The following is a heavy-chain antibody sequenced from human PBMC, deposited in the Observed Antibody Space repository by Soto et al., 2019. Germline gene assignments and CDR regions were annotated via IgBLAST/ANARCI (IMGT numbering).Heavy chain of an antibody. Sequence: HVTLKESGPVLVKPTETLTLTCTVSGFSLSNGKVGVSWIRQPPGKSLEWLAHIFSNDEKSYRTSLKSRLTISEDHSKSQVVLTMTNVDPVDTATYYCARILFGRSVAGGYLYMDVSGKGTTLTVSS. D-gene: IGHD6-19*01. CDR2: IFSNDEK. CDR1: GFSLSNGKVG. J-gene: IGHJ6*03. CDR3: ARILFGRSVAGGYLYMDV. V-gene: IGHV2-26*01.